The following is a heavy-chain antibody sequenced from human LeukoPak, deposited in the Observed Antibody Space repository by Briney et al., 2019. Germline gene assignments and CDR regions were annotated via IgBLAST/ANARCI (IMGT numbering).Heavy chain of an antibody. D-gene: IGHD3-22*01. CDR1: GGSISSYY. J-gene: IGHJ4*02. CDR3: ARTTRYCDSGGCFDL. Sequence: SETLSLPCTACGGSISSYYRSWIRQPPGKGLEWIAYIYYSGSTNYNPSLKSRVTISVDTSKNQFTLKLISVTAADTAVYYCARTTRYCDSGGCFDLWGQGTLVTVSS. V-gene: IGHV4-59*08. CDR2: IYYSGST.